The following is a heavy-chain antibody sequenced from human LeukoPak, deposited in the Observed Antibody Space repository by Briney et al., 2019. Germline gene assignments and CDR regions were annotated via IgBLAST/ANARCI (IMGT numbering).Heavy chain of an antibody. CDR1: GFTFSSYG. CDR2: IWYDGSNK. Sequence: GGSLRLSCAASGFTFSSYGMHWVRQAPGKGLEWGAVIWYDGSNKYYADSVKGRFTISRDNSKNTLYLQMNSLRAQDTAVYYCARAKVLRYFDWLSPPDYWGQGTLVTVSS. D-gene: IGHD3-9*01. J-gene: IGHJ4*02. V-gene: IGHV3-33*01. CDR3: ARAKVLRYFDWLSPPDY.